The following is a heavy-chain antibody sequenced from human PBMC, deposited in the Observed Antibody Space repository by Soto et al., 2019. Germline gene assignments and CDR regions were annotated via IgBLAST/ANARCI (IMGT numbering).Heavy chain of an antibody. Sequence: EVQLSESGGGLVQPGGSLRLSCAASGFTFSSYAMSWVRQAPGKGLEWVSAISGSGGNTYYADSVKGRFTISRDNSKNTLYLQMNSLRAEDTAVYYCAKGSVAGTSKYGMDVWGQGTTVTVSS. CDR3: AKGSVAGTSKYGMDV. CDR2: ISGSGGNT. D-gene: IGHD6-19*01. V-gene: IGHV3-23*01. CDR1: GFTFSSYA. J-gene: IGHJ6*02.